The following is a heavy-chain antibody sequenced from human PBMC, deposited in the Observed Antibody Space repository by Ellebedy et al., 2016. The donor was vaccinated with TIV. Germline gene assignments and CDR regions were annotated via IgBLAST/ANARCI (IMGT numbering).Heavy chain of an antibody. V-gene: IGHV1-2*02. CDR3: ARDKLETSTGYYYNWLDP. CDR2: INPNSGGT. Sequence: ASVKVSCKASGYTFVGYYMHWVRQAPGQGLEWMGWINPNSGGTNYAQKFQGRVTMTRDRSISTAYIELSTLTADDTAVYFCARDKLETSTGYYYNWLDPWGQGTLVTVSS. D-gene: IGHD3-22*01. J-gene: IGHJ5*02. CDR1: GYTFVGYY.